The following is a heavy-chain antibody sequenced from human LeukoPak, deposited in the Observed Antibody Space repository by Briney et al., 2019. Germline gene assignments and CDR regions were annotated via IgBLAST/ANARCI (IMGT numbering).Heavy chain of an antibody. Sequence: GEPLKISCKGSGYSFTSYWIGWVRQRPGKGLGGMGIIYPGDSDTRYSPSFQGQVTISADKSISTAYLQWSSLKASDTAMYYCARQVVDYGGTPHLDYWGQGTLVTVSS. D-gene: IGHD4-23*01. CDR3: ARQVVDYGGTPHLDY. CDR1: GYSFTSYW. CDR2: IYPGDSDT. V-gene: IGHV5-51*01. J-gene: IGHJ4*02.